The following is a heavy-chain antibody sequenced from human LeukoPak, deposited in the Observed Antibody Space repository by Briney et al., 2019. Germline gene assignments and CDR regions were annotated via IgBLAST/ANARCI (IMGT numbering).Heavy chain of an antibody. CDR3: ARAPYCTNGVCYGEFDY. CDR1: GGSINYYY. Sequence: PSETLSLTCTVSGGSINYYYWMWIRQPPGKGLEWIGYIYYSGGTHYNPSLKSRVTMLVDTSKNQFSLKLSSVTAADTAVYYCARAPYCTNGVCYGEFDYWGQGTLVTVSS. D-gene: IGHD2-8*01. V-gene: IGHV4-59*01. J-gene: IGHJ4*02. CDR2: IYYSGGT.